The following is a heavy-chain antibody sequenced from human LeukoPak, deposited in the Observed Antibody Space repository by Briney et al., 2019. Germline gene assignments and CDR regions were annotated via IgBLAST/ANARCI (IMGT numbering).Heavy chain of an antibody. D-gene: IGHD6-13*01. V-gene: IGHV3-23*01. J-gene: IGHJ4*02. CDR2: FTDGGTGT. CDR3: AKINSRSSSWYRALFDY. Sequence: GGSLRLSCDPSGFTFSTYAMTWVRQASGKGLEWVSAFTDGGTGTHYTDSVKGRFTISRDNSKNTLYLQMSSLRAEDTAIYYCAKINSRSSSWYRALFDYWGQGTLVTVSS. CDR1: GFTFSTYA.